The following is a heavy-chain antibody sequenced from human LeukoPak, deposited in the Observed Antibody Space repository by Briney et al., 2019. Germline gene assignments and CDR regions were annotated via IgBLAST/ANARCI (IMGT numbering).Heavy chain of an antibody. J-gene: IGHJ1*01. CDR1: GFTFSSYA. Sequence: GGSLRLSCAASGFTFSSYAMSWVRQAPGKGLEWVSSISGSGGSTYYADSVKGRFTISSDNAKNSLYLQMNSLRAEDTAVYYCAKIPSYDILTGYYHGGGYFQHWGQGTLVTVSS. CDR2: ISGSGGST. D-gene: IGHD3-9*01. V-gene: IGHV3-23*01. CDR3: AKIPSYDILTGYYHGGGYFQH.